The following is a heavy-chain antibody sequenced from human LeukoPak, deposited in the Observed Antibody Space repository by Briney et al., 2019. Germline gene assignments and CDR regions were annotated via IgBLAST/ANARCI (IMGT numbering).Heavy chain of an antibody. V-gene: IGHV4-61*01. CDR2: IYYSGST. Sequence: SETLSLTCTVSGGSVSSGSYYWSWIRQPPGKGLEWIGHIYYSGSTNYNPSLKSRVTISVDTSKNQFSLKLSSVTAADTAVYYCARERETGDYYDSSGRNIDYWGQGTLVTVSS. J-gene: IGHJ4*02. CDR1: GGSVSSGSYY. D-gene: IGHD3-22*01. CDR3: ARERETGDYYDSSGRNIDY.